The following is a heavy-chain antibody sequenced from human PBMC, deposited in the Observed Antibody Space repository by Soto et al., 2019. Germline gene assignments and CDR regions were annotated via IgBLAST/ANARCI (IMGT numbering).Heavy chain of an antibody. V-gene: IGHV3-23*01. CDR1: GFTFSSYA. Sequence: PGGSLRLSCAASGFTFSSYAMSWVRQAPGKGLEWVSAISGSGGSTYYADSVKGRFTISRDNAKNILYLQMKSLRAGDTAVYYCARDNGVQSLKYYDFWSGYRNYYYYMDVWGKGTTVTVSS. D-gene: IGHD3-3*01. CDR2: ISGSGGST. CDR3: ARDNGVQSLKYYDFWSGYRNYYYYMDV. J-gene: IGHJ6*03.